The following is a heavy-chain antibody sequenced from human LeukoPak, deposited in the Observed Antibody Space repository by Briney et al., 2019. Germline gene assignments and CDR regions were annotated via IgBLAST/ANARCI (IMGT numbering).Heavy chain of an antibody. CDR3: ARGEIVVGYFDY. V-gene: IGHV1-18*01. D-gene: IGHD3-22*01. J-gene: IGHJ4*02. CDR1: AYTFTSYG. Sequence: ASVKVSCKASAYTFTSYGISWVRQAPGQGLEWMGWISAYNGNTNYAQKLQGRVTMTADTSTSTAYMELRSLRSDDTAVYYCARGEIVVGYFDYWGQGTLVTVSS. CDR2: ISAYNGNT.